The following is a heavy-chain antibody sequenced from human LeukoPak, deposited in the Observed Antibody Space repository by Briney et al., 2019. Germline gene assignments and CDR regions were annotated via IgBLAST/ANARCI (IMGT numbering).Heavy chain of an antibody. V-gene: IGHV1-18*01. Sequence: ASVKVSCKASGYTFTSYGISWVRQAPGQGLEWMGWISAYNGNTNYAQKLQGRVTMTTDTSTSTAYMELRSLRSGDTAVYYCARDPSHYDILTGYPAWGQGTLVTVSS. CDR1: GYTFTSYG. D-gene: IGHD3-9*01. J-gene: IGHJ4*02. CDR2: ISAYNGNT. CDR3: ARDPSHYDILTGYPA.